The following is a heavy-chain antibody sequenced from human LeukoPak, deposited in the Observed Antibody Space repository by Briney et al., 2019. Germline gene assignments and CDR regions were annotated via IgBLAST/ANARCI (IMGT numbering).Heavy chain of an antibody. CDR3: ARVIYGSGSYDDY. J-gene: IGHJ4*02. V-gene: IGHV4-30-4*01. CDR2: IYYSGST. Sequence: SETLSLTYTVSGGSISSGNYYWSWIRQPPGKGLEWIGYIYYSGSTYYNPSLKSRVTISVDTSKNQFSLKLSSVTAADTAVYYCARVIYGSGSYDDYWGQGTLVTVSS. D-gene: IGHD3-10*01. CDR1: GGSISSGNYY.